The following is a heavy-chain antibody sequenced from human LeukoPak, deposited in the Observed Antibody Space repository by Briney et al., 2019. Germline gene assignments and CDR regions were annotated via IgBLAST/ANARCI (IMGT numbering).Heavy chain of an antibody. V-gene: IGHV3-48*01. CDR1: GFTFSSYS. Sequence: GGSLRLSCAASGFTFSSYSMSWVRQAPGKGLEWVSYISSGSSTIYYADSVKGRFTISRDNAKNSLYLQMNSLRAEDTAVYYCARDQGYSARGSCDYWGQGTLVTVSS. CDR2: ISSGSSTI. CDR3: ARDQGYSARGSCDY. D-gene: IGHD1-26*01. J-gene: IGHJ4*02.